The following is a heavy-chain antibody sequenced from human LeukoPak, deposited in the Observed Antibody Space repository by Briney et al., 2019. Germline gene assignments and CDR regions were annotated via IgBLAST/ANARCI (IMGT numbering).Heavy chain of an antibody. CDR1: GFTFSSYE. CDR2: ISSSGSTI. Sequence: GGSLRLSCAVSGFTFSSYEMNWVRQAPGKGLEWVSYISSSGSTIYYADSVKGRFTISRDNSKNTLFLQMNSLRAEDTAVYYCAKDERRGGPDDYWGQGTLVTVSS. D-gene: IGHD1-1*01. CDR3: AKDERRGGPDDY. J-gene: IGHJ4*02. V-gene: IGHV3-48*03.